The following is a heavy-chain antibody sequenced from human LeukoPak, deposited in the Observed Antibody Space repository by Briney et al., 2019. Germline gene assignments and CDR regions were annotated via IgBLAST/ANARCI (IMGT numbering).Heavy chain of an antibody. CDR2: ISAYNGNT. J-gene: IGHJ4*02. CDR1: GYTFTSYG. Sequence: ASVKVSCKASGYTFTSYGISWVRQAPGQGLEWMGWISAYNGNTNYAQKFQGRVTMTTDTSTSTANMEVRSLRSDETAVYYCARDPCGGDCYWVDYWGQGTLVTVSS. D-gene: IGHD2-21*01. V-gene: IGHV1-18*01. CDR3: ARDPCGGDCYWVDY.